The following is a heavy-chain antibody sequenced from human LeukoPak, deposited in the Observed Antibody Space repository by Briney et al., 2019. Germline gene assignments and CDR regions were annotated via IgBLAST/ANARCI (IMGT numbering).Heavy chain of an antibody. CDR2: INHSGST. Sequence: SETLSLTCAVYGGSFSGYYWSWIRQPPGKGLEWIGEINHSGSTNYNPSLKSRVTISVDTSKNQFSLKLSSVTAADTAVYYCARDLPGYSYGHPTPGYRMDVWGQGTTVTVSS. CDR1: GGSFSGYY. CDR3: ARDLPGYSYGHPTPGYRMDV. V-gene: IGHV4-34*01. J-gene: IGHJ6*02. D-gene: IGHD5-18*01.